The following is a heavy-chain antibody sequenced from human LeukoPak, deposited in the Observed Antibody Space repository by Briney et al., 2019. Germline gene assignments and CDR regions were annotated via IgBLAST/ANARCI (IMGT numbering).Heavy chain of an antibody. J-gene: IGHJ6*03. CDR2: IHSIGGT. Sequence: SETLSLTCTVSGGSISDYYWTWIRQPPEKGLEWIGYIHSIGGTNFNPSLNGRVSISRDTTKNLFSLRLRSVTAADTAVYFCARGRVSSSTWYSTYYYYFYMDVWGKGTTVTVSS. V-gene: IGHV4-59*01. CDR3: ARGRVSSSTWYSTYYYYFYMDV. D-gene: IGHD1-1*01. CDR1: GGSISDYY.